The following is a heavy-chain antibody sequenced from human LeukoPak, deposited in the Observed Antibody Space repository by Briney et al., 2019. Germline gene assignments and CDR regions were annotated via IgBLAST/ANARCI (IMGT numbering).Heavy chain of an antibody. Sequence: PGGSLRLSCAASGFTFSASYMTWVRQAPGKGLEWLSYISGDSGDTNYADSVKGRFTISRDNAKNSLYLQMNSLRVEDTAVYYCAKDIGSYYDYWGQGILVTVSS. D-gene: IGHD3-10*01. CDR3: AKDIGSYYDY. V-gene: IGHV3-11*06. J-gene: IGHJ4*02. CDR1: GFTFSASY. CDR2: ISGDSGDT.